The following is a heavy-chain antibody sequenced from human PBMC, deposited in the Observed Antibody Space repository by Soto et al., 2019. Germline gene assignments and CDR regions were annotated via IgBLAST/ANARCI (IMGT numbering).Heavy chain of an antibody. Sequence: QVQLVQSGAEVKKPGASVKVSFKASGYTFTSYDINWVRQATGQGLEWMGWMNPNSGNTGYAQKFQGRVTRTRNTSISTAYMEPSCLSSEAQAVYSCARGSYDYVWGSYRPNYWGQGTLLTVSA. D-gene: IGHD3-16*02. CDR1: GYTFTSYD. J-gene: IGHJ4*02. CDR3: ARGSYDYVWGSYRPNY. V-gene: IGHV1-8*01. CDR2: MNPNSGNT.